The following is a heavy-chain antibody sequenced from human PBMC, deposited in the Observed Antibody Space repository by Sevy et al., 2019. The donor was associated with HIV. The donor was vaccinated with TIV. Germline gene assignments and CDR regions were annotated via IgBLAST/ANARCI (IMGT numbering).Heavy chain of an antibody. D-gene: IGHD2-21*02. CDR3: ARVGVSYCTDDCYHRFDY. J-gene: IGHJ4*02. CDR2: ISYDGRNK. Sequence: GGSLRLSCSASGFTFSSYALLWVRQAPGKGLEWVSLISYDGRNKYYSDSVKGRFASSRDESKTTLFQQMESLRTEETAIYYCARVGVSYCTDDCYHRFDYWGRGTLVTVSS. V-gene: IGHV3-30*09. CDR1: GFTFSSYA.